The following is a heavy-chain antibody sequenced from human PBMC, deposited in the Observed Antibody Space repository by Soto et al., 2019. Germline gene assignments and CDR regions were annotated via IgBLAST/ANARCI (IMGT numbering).Heavy chain of an antibody. V-gene: IGHV3-21*01. Sequence: GGSLSLSCAASGFTFIFSSMNWVRQAPGKGLEWVSSISGNSDYIYYVDSVKGRFTVSRDNAKNALYLQMNSLRAEDTAVYYCARDGSGWSRDCWGQGTLVTVSS. J-gene: IGHJ4*02. CDR2: ISGNSDYI. CDR1: GFTFIFSS. D-gene: IGHD6-19*01. CDR3: ARDGSGWSRDC.